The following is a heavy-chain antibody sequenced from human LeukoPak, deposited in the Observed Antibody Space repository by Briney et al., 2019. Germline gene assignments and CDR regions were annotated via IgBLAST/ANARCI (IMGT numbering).Heavy chain of an antibody. CDR1: GFTFNTCA. CDR2: INGGGADT. Sequence: PGGSLRLSCAASGFTFNTCAMSWVRQAPGKGLEWVSSINGGGADTYYTDSVKGRFTISRDNSKNTVYLQMNSLRAEDTAVYYCAKNRQGTAVQGDCWGQGTLVTVSS. V-gene: IGHV3-23*01. D-gene: IGHD2-21*02. CDR3: AKNRQGTAVQGDC. J-gene: IGHJ4*02.